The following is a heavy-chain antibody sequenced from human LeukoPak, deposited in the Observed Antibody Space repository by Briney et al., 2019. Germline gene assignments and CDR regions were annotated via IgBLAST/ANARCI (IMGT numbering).Heavy chain of an antibody. V-gene: IGHV1-69*05. CDR2: IIPIFGTA. Sequence: SVKVSCKASGGTFSSYAISWVRQAPGQGLEWMGRIIPIFGTANYAQKFQGRVTITTDESTSTAYMELSSLRSEDTAVYYCARVGYCGGDCSIYDYWGQGTLVTVSS. J-gene: IGHJ4*02. D-gene: IGHD2-21*02. CDR1: GGTFSSYA. CDR3: ARVGYCGGDCSIYDY.